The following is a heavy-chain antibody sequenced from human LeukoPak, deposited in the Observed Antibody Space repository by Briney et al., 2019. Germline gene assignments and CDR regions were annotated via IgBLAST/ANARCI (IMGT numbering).Heavy chain of an antibody. CDR2: ISGSGDAT. CDR1: GFTFSYYA. D-gene: IGHD6-19*01. V-gene: IGHV3-23*01. CDR3: AKGYSSAWRDFDY. J-gene: IGHJ4*02. Sequence: GGSLRLSCAASGFTFSYYAMTWVRQAPGKGLEWVSIISGSGDATHYAESVQGRFTISRDNSKNTLFFQMTSLRVEDTAVYYCAKGYSSAWRDFDYWGQGTLVTVSS.